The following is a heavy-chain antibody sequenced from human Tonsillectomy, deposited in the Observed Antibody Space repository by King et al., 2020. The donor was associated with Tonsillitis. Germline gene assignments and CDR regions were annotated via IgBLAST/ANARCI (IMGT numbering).Heavy chain of an antibody. Sequence: VQLQESGPGLVKPSQTLSLTCTVSGGSISSGSYYWSWIRQPAGKGLEWIGRIYTSGSTNYNPSLKSRVTISEDTSKNQFSLKLSSVTAADTAVYYCARDLFEYSSSYLGYWGQGTLVTVSS. CDR2: IYTSGST. CDR1: GGSISSGSYY. CDR3: ARDLFEYSSSYLGY. V-gene: IGHV4-61*02. D-gene: IGHD6-6*01. J-gene: IGHJ4*02.